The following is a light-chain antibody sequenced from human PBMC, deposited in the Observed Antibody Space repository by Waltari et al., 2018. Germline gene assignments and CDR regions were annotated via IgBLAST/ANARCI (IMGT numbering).Light chain of an antibody. J-gene: IGLJ2*01. CDR2: SNS. CDR1: SPNIESNP. Sequence: QPVVTQPPSASGAPGQRVTISCSGSSPNIESNPVNWYQQLPGRAPRLLIYSNSHQPSGVPDRFSASTSGKSASLAISGLQSDDEGNYYCASWDYSLNGVVYGGGTKLTVL. CDR3: ASWDYSLNGVV. V-gene: IGLV1-44*01.